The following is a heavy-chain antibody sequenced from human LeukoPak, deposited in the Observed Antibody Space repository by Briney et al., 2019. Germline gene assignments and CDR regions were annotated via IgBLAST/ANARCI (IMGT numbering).Heavy chain of an antibody. D-gene: IGHD4-17*01. CDR2: ISSSSSYI. CDR1: GFTFSSYS. J-gene: IGHJ4*02. Sequence: PGGSLRLSCAASGFTFSSYSMNWVRQAPGKWLEWVSSISSSSSYIYYADSVKGRFTISRDNAKNSLYLQMNSLRAEDTAVYYCAREGGYGDYVFDYWGQGTLVTVSS. CDR3: AREGGYGDYVFDY. V-gene: IGHV3-21*01.